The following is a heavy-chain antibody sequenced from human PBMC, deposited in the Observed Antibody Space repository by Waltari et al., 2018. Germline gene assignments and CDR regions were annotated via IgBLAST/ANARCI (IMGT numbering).Heavy chain of an antibody. CDR3: ATSRRCINGVCFPYYYYGMDV. J-gene: IGHJ6*02. CDR1: GYTLTELS. Sequence: QVQLVQSGAEVKKPGASVKVSCKVSGYTLTELSMHWVRQAPGTVLEWMGGVEAEDGETSYGKKFEGRVTMAEDTSTDTAYIKLSSLRSEDTAVYYCATSRRCINGVCFPYYYYGMDVWGQGATVTVSS. D-gene: IGHD2-8*01. CDR2: VEAEDGET. V-gene: IGHV1-24*01.